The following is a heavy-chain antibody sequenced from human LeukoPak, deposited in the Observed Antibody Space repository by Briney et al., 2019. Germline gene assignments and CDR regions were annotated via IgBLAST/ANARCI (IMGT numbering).Heavy chain of an antibody. J-gene: IGHJ4*02. CDR1: GGTFSSYA. D-gene: IGHD3-22*01. CDR3: ASPPPKRGYYGPLNY. CDR2: IIPIFGTA. Sequence: SVKVSCKATGGTFSSYAISWVRQAPGQGVEWMGGIIPIFGTANYAQKFQGRVTITTDESTSTAYMELSSLRSEDTAVYYCASPPPKRGYYGPLNYWGQGTLVTVSS. V-gene: IGHV1-69*05.